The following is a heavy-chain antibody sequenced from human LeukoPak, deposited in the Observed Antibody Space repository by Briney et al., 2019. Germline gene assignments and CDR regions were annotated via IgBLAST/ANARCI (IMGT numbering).Heavy chain of an antibody. CDR3: AKGRDLDY. D-gene: IGHD2-21*02. J-gene: IGHJ4*02. CDR2: ITDSGGGT. CDR1: GFTFSSYA. V-gene: IGHV3-23*01. Sequence: GGSLRLSCAASGFTFSSYAIHWVRQAPGKGLEWVSAITDSGGGTFYADSVKGRFTISRDNSKNTLYLQMNSLRAEDTATYYCAKGRDLDYWGQGALVTVSS.